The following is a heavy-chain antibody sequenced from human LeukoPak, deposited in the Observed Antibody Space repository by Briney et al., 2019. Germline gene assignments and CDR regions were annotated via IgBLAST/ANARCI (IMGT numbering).Heavy chain of an antibody. CDR1: GGSFSGYY. CDR2: INHSGST. D-gene: IGHD4-17*01. Sequence: SETLSLTCAVYGGSFSGYYWSWIRQPPGKGLEWIGEINHSGSTYYNPSLKSRVTISVDTSKNQFSLKLSSVTAADTAVYYCARHLGDYVSHYYGMDVWGQGTTVTVSS. CDR3: ARHLGDYVSHYYGMDV. J-gene: IGHJ6*02. V-gene: IGHV4-34*01.